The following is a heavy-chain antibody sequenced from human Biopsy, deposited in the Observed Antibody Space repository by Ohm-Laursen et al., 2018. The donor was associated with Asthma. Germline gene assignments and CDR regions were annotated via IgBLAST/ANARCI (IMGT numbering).Heavy chain of an antibody. V-gene: IGHV1-24*01. Sequence: ASVKVSCKVPGGTFSNFAISWVRQAPGQGLEWLGGHDHEEGGTVNARRFQGRVTMTEDTSTDTAYMELSSLSSDDTAVYYCASDFPKDYVRYNFQFWGQGTLVTVSS. CDR3: ASDFPKDYVRYNFQF. D-gene: IGHD4-17*01. CDR1: GGTFSNFA. J-gene: IGHJ4*02. CDR2: HDHEEGGT.